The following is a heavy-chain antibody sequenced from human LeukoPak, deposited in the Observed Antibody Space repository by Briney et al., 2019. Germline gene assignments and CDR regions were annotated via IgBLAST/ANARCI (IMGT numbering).Heavy chain of an antibody. J-gene: IGHJ4*02. D-gene: IGHD3-22*01. V-gene: IGHV3-21*01. Sequence: PGGSLRLSCAPSGFTFSSYSMNWVRQAPGKGLEWVSYISSRRSYIYYADSVKGRFTISRDNAKNSLYLQMSSLRVEDTAVYYCAREHSGGGNYYDSSGYYRSFDYWGQGTPVTVSS. CDR3: AREHSGGGNYYDSSGYYRSFDY. CDR2: ISSRRSYI. CDR1: GFTFSSYS.